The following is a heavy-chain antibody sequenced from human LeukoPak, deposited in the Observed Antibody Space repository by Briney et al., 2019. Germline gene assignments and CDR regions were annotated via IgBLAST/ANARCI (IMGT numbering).Heavy chain of an antibody. V-gene: IGHV3-73*01. CDR3: TRSNYYDSSGYYY. Sequence: GGSLRFSCAASGFTFSGSAMHWVRQASGKGLEWVGRIRSKANSYATAYAASVKGRFTISRDDSKNTAYLQMNSLKTEDTAVYYCTRSNYYDSSGYYYWGQGTLVTVSS. J-gene: IGHJ4*02. CDR2: IRSKANSYAT. CDR1: GFTFSGSA. D-gene: IGHD3-22*01.